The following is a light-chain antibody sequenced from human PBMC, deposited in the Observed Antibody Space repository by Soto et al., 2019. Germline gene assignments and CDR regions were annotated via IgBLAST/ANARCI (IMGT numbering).Light chain of an antibody. CDR2: VVS. CDR1: SSTFNY. Sequence: QSALTQPPSASGSPGQSVTISCTGISSTFNYVSWYQQHPGKAPKLMIYVVSNRPSGVPDRFSGSRSGNTASLTVSGLQDEDEADYYCRSYAGSHKINVFGAGTKLTVL. CDR3: RSYAGSHKINV. J-gene: IGLJ1*01. V-gene: IGLV2-8*01.